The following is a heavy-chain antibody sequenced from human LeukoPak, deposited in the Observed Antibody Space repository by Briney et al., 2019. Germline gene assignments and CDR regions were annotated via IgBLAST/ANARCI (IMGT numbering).Heavy chain of an antibody. CDR3: ARMQDSGASGWRLDP. Sequence: SETLSLACAVSGASFSENYWNWIRQPPGKGVEWIGEVNHSGSTKYYPSLKRRVSISGDTSKTQFFLTLNSVTAADTAVYYCARMQDSGASGWRLDPWGQGTLVTVSS. CDR1: GASFSENY. J-gene: IGHJ5*02. D-gene: IGHD2-21*02. CDR2: VNHSGST. V-gene: IGHV4-34*01.